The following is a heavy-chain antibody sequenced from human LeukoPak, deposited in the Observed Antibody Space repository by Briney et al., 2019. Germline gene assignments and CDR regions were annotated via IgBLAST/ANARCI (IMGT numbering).Heavy chain of an antibody. V-gene: IGHV4-4*02. D-gene: IGHD1-1*01. CDR3: ARVRSLEPRHRYYYYYGMDV. J-gene: IGHJ6*02. CDR2: IFHSGST. Sequence: PSETLSLTCAVSGGSISSSNWWSWVRQSPGKGLEWIGEIFHSGSTNYNPSLKSRVTISVDKTKNQFSLRLSSVTAADTAVYYCARVRSLEPRHRYYYYYGMDVWGQGTTVTVSS. CDR1: GGSISSSNW.